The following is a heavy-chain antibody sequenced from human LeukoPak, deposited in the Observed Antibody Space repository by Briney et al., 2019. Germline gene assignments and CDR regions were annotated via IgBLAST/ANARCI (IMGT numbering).Heavy chain of an antibody. CDR3: ARRDNSDSSGYFDH. CDR1: GDSIGSGPYY. V-gene: IGHV4-39*01. D-gene: IGHD3-22*01. Sequence: SETLSLTCSVSGDSIGSGPYYWSWIRQSPWKGLEWIGTIYYTRNTYYNSSLKSRVTISIDTSKNQFSLKLSSVTAADTAIYYCARRDNSDSSGYFDHWGQGTLVTASS. CDR2: IYYTRNT. J-gene: IGHJ4*02.